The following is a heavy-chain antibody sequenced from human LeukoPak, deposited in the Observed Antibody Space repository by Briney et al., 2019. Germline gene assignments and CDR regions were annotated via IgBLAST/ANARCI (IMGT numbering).Heavy chain of an antibody. CDR2: ISGSGGST. V-gene: IGHV3-23*01. CDR3: AKDDYDYGDYPFDY. Sequence: GGSLRLSCAASGFTLSSYAMSWVRQAPGKGLEWVSAISGSGGSTYYADSVKGRFTISRDNSKNTLYLQMNSLRAEDTAVYYCAKDDYDYGDYPFDYWGQGTLVTVSS. CDR1: GFTLSSYA. D-gene: IGHD4-17*01. J-gene: IGHJ4*02.